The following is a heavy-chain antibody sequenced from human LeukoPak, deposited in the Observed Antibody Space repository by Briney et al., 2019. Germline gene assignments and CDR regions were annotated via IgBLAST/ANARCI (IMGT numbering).Heavy chain of an antibody. D-gene: IGHD3-10*01. CDR1: GGSISSYY. Sequence: SETLSLTCTVSGGSISSYYWSWIRQPPGKGLEWIGYIYYSGSTNYNPSLKSRVTISVDTSKNQFSLKLSSVTAADTAVYYCARVSYYYGSGSHRSFWFDPWGQGTLVTVSS. CDR2: IYYSGST. CDR3: ARVSYYYGSGSHRSFWFDP. J-gene: IGHJ5*02. V-gene: IGHV4-59*08.